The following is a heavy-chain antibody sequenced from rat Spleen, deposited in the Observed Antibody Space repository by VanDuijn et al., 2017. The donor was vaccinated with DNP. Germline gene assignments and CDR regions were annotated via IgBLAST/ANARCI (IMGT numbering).Heavy chain of an antibody. J-gene: IGHJ3*01. CDR1: GYSITTNF. Sequence: EVQLQESGSGLVKPSQSLSLTCSVTGYSITTNFWGWIRKFPGNKMEWMGYISYSGGTSYHPSLKSRISITIDTSKNQFFLQLNSVTTEDTATYYCASGGAGIWFAYWGQGTLVTVSS. D-gene: IGHD4-2*01. CDR3: ASGGAGIWFAY. V-gene: IGHV3-1*01. CDR2: ISYSGGT.